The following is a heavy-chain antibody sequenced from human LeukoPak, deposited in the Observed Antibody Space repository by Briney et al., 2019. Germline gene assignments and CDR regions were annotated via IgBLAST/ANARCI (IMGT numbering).Heavy chain of an antibody. CDR1: GFNFRKYG. CDR2: ISASGDVT. Sequence: PGGSLRLSCDASGFNFRKYGMTWVRQAPGRGLEWVSAISASGDVTFYADSLRGRFTISRDNSKSTLYLQMNGLRAEDTAIFYCAKDQRSEFWSGPSFDYWGQGTLVTVSS. J-gene: IGHJ4*02. D-gene: IGHD3-3*01. V-gene: IGHV3-23*01. CDR3: AKDQRSEFWSGPSFDY.